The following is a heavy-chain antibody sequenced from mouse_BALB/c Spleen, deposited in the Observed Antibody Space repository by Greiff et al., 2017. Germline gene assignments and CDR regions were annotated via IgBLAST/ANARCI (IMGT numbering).Heavy chain of an antibody. D-gene: IGHD1-2*01. CDR1: GFTFTDYY. CDR3: ARDRPHYGDVDY. Sequence: EVQLMESGGGLVQPGGSLRLSCATSGFTFTDYYMSWVRQPPGKALEWLGFIRNKANGYTTEYSASVKGRFTISRDNSQSILYLQMNTLRAEDSATYYCARDRPHYGDVDYWGQGTTLTVSS. V-gene: IGHV7-3*02. J-gene: IGHJ2*01. CDR2: IRNKANGYTT.